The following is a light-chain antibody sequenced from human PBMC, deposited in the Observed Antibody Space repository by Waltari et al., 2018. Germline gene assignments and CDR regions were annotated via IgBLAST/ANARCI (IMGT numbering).Light chain of an antibody. CDR1: QSISSW. Sequence: DIQMTQSPSPLSASLGDRVTITCRASQSISSWLAWYQQKPGKAPKLLIYKASSLESGVPSRFSGSESGTEFTLTISSLQPDDFATYYCQQYNSYSYTFGQGTKLEIK. V-gene: IGKV1-5*03. J-gene: IGKJ2*01. CDR2: KAS. CDR3: QQYNSYSYT.